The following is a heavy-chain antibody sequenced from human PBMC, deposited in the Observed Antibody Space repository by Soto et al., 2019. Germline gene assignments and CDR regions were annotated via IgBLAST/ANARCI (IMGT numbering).Heavy chain of an antibody. V-gene: IGHV3-30*02. Sequence: PGGSLRLSCAASGFTFSNYGIHWVRQAPGKGLEWVAFIRYDGIDKYYANSVKGRFTISRDNSKNTVNLQMNSLRVEDTARYYCARDWAGPTRTRTVAPDSRGQGTLVTVSS. J-gene: IGHJ4*02. CDR3: ARDWAGPTRTRTVAPDS. CDR2: IRYDGIDK. CDR1: GFTFSNYG. D-gene: IGHD1-1*01.